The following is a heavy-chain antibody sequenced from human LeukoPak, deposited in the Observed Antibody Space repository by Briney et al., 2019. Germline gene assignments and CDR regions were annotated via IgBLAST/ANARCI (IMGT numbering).Heavy chain of an antibody. CDR3: ARGLGPYCSSTSCPPGLDAFDI. CDR2: FDPEDGET. D-gene: IGHD2-2*01. CDR1: GYTLTELS. J-gene: IGHJ3*02. Sequence: GASVKVSCKVSGYTLTELSMHWVRQAPGKGLEWMGGFDPEDGETIYAQKFQGRVTMTEDTSTDTAYMELSSLRSEDTAVYYCARGLGPYCSSTSCPPGLDAFDIWGQGTMVTVSS. V-gene: IGHV1-24*01.